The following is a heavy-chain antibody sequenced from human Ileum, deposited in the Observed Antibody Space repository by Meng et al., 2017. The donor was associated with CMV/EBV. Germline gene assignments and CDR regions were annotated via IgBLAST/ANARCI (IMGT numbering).Heavy chain of an antibody. CDR1: GGSISRANW. Sequence: SGGSISRANWWAWVRQTPGKGLEWIGEVYRGGNAMYNPSLQSRLTISVDDSTNQVSLRLRSVTAADTAMYYCTTGSAYSPPGQFHQWGQGTLVTVSS. V-gene: IGHV4-4*02. CDR3: TTGSAYSPPGQFHQ. J-gene: IGHJ4*02. D-gene: IGHD3-22*01. CDR2: VYRGGNA.